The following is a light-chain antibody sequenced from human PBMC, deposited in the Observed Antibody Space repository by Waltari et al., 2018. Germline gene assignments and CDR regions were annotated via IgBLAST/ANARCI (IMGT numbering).Light chain of an antibody. CDR1: RSDVGNYNL. CDR2: EVN. CDR3: SSYISSTSVI. J-gene: IGLJ2*01. Sequence: QSALTQPASVSGSTGQSITISCTGTRSDVGNYNLLSWYQQHPGKAPKLMISEVNKRPSGVSNRFSGSKSGNTASLTISGLQSEDEASYYCSSYISSTSVIFGGGTKLTVL. V-gene: IGLV2-23*02.